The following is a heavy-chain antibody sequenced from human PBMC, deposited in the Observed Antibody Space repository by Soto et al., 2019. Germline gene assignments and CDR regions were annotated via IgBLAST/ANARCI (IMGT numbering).Heavy chain of an antibody. D-gene: IGHD3-10*01. CDR2: ISSTAGRT. CDR3: AKGVLSFHYGMEV. Sequence: GESLSLSCATSGFTFNTYPITVFRHAPGKWLEWVSSISSTAGRTSSYADSVKGRFAISRDFSDNTVYLQMNNLRVDDTTVYFCAKGVLSFHYGMEVWGQGTTVTVSS. V-gene: IGHV3-23*01. CDR1: GFTFNTYP. J-gene: IGHJ6*02.